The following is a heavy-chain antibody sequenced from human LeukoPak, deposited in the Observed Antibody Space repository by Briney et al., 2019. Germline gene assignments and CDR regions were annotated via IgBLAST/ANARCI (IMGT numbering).Heavy chain of an antibody. Sequence: SETLSLTCTVSGASIVGSYWTWIRQSPGEGLQYVGYIYNTVDVNYSPSLTSRVTISIDMSRNQFSLTLNSVTTADTAIYYCARGRHYDITGFNPTYYFDSWGQGALVTVSS. CDR1: GASIVGSY. D-gene: IGHD3-9*01. V-gene: IGHV4-59*01. CDR3: ARGRHYDITGFNPTYYFDS. CDR2: IYNTVDV. J-gene: IGHJ4*02.